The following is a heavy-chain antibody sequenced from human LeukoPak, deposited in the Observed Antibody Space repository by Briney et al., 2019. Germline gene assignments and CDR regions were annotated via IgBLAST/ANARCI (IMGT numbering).Heavy chain of an antibody. CDR1: GYSLTNYW. CDR2: LPPGDSDT. J-gene: IGHJ3*02. V-gene: IGHV5-51*01. CDR3: ARQGFYCSGGSCYFDAFDI. D-gene: IGHD2-15*01. Sequence: GESLKISCKGSGYSLTNYWIGWMRQMPGKGLELMGILPPGDSDTTYSPSFQGQVTISADKSISTAYLQWSSLKASDTAMYYCARQGFYCSGGSCYFDAFDIWGQGTMVTVSS.